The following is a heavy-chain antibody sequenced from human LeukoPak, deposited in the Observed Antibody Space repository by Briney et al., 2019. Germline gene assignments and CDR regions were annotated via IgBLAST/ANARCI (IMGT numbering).Heavy chain of an antibody. J-gene: IGHJ4*02. CDR1: GGTFSSYA. CDR2: IIPILGIA. Sequence: ASVKVSCKASGGTFSSYAISWVRQAPGQGLEWMGRIIPILGIANYAQKFQGRVTITADKSTSTAYMELSSLRSEDTAVYYCARDYYYDSSGYPASDYWGQGTLVTVSS. D-gene: IGHD3-22*01. V-gene: IGHV1-69*04. CDR3: ARDYYYDSSGYPASDY.